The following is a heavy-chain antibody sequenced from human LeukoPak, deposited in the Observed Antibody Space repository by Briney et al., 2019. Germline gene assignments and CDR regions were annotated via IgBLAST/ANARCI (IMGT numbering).Heavy chain of an antibody. CDR3: AKKVSGYDGD. CDR1: GFAFSNSA. D-gene: IGHD5-12*01. Sequence: PGGSLRLSCAASGFAFSNSAMSWVRQAPGKGLQWVSAISGSGGSTYYADSVKGRFTISRDNSKNTLYLQMSSLRAEDTAVYYCAKKVSGYDGDWGQGTLVTVSS. V-gene: IGHV3-23*01. J-gene: IGHJ4*02. CDR2: ISGSGGST.